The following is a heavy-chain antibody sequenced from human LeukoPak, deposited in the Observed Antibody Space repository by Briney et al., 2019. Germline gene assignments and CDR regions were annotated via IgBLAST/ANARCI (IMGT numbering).Heavy chain of an antibody. Sequence: PSETLSLTCTVSGGSISSSSYYWGWIRQPPGKGLEWIGSIYYSGSTYYKPSLKSRVTISVDTSKNQFSLKLSSATAADTAVYYCARHTYYGSGSYVDYWGQGTLVTVSS. CDR2: IYYSGST. CDR1: GGSISSSSYY. V-gene: IGHV4-39*01. CDR3: ARHTYYGSGSYVDY. D-gene: IGHD3-10*01. J-gene: IGHJ4*02.